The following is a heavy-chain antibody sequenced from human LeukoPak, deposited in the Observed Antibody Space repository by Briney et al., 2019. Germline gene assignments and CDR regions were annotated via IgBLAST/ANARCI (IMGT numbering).Heavy chain of an antibody. CDR1: GYTFTSYY. CDR3: ARDLYYHRYCSSTSCHSRGWFDP. Sequence: GASVKVSCKASGYTFTSYYMHWVRQAPGQGLEWMGIINPSGGSTSYAQKFQGRVTMTRDTSTSTVYMELSSLRSEDTAVYYCARDLYYHRYCSSTSCHSRGWFDPWGQGTLVTVSS. CDR2: INPSGGST. J-gene: IGHJ5*02. D-gene: IGHD2-2*01. V-gene: IGHV1-46*01.